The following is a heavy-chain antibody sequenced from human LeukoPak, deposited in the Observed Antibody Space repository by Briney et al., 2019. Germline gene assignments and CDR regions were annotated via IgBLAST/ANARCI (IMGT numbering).Heavy chain of an antibody. J-gene: IGHJ6*03. D-gene: IGHD6-19*01. V-gene: IGHV3-30*02. CDR2: IRYDGSNK. CDR3: AKDPAGYSSGWNGGYYYMDV. Sequence: PGGSLRLSCAASGFTFSSYGMHWVRQAPGKGLEWVAFIRYDGSNKYYADSVKGRFTISRDNSKNTLHLQMNSLRAEDTAVYYCAKDPAGYSSGWNGGYYYMDVWGKGTTVTVSS. CDR1: GFTFSSYG.